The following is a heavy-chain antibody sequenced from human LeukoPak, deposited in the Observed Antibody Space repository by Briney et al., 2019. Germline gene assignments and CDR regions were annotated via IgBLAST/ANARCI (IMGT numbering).Heavy chain of an antibody. J-gene: IGHJ6*02. CDR2: TYYKSKWYN. CDR3: ARDIFGRGSGQWSYFYGMDV. Sequence: SQTLSLTCAISGDSVSSNSAAWNWIRQSASRGLEWLGRTYYKSKWYNDYAMSVKSRITINPDTSKNQFSLQLSSVTPDDTAVYYCARDIFGRGSGQWSYFYGMDVWGQGTTVTVSS. CDR1: GDSVSSNSAA. V-gene: IGHV6-1*01. D-gene: IGHD3-10*01.